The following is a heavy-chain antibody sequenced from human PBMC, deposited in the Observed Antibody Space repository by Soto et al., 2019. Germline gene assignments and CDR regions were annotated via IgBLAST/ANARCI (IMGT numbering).Heavy chain of an antibody. CDR1: GFTFSSYG. CDR3: ATAIIRISPQFDY. V-gene: IGHV3-30*03. J-gene: IGHJ4*02. D-gene: IGHD3-3*02. Sequence: PGGSLRLSCAASGFTFSSYGMHWVRQAPCKGLEWVAVISYDGSNKYYADSVKGRFTISRDNSKNTLYLQMNSLRAEDTAVYYCATAIIRISPQFDYWGKGTLVTVSS. CDR2: ISYDGSNK.